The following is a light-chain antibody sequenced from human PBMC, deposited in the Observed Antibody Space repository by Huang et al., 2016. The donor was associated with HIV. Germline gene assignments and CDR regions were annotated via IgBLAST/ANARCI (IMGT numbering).Light chain of an antibody. Sequence: DIQMTQSPSTLSASVGDSVTITCRASQSISTWLAWYQQKPGKAPKVLIYKASSLQRGVPSRFSGSGSGTEFTLTISGVQPEDFATYYCQQYDAYSYTFGQGTKLEIK. CDR1: QSISTW. CDR2: KAS. J-gene: IGKJ2*01. V-gene: IGKV1-5*03. CDR3: QQYDAYSYT.